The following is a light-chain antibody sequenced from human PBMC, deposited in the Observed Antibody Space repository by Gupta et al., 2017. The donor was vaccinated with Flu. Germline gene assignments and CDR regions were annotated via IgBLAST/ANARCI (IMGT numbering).Light chain of an antibody. J-gene: IGKJ4*01. CDR2: GAS. V-gene: IGKV3-15*01. CDR3: QQDNYWPT. Sequence: EIVLTQSQATLSVSPGERVTLSCRASQSIRSNLAWYQQKPGQAPRLLIYGASTRATGVPGRSSCRGSGTEFTLTISSLQSEDFAVYYCQQDNYWPTFGGGTMLE. CDR1: QSIRSN.